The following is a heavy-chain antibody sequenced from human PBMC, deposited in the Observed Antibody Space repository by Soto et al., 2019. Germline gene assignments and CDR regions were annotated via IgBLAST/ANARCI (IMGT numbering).Heavy chain of an antibody. J-gene: IGHJ4*02. CDR2: ISACNGNT. V-gene: IGHV1-3*01. D-gene: IGHD2-21*02. CDR1: GYTFTSYA. Sequence: GASVKVSCKASGYTFTSYAMHWVRQAPGQRLEWMGWISACNGNTKYAQNFQGRVTITRDTSASTAYMELSSLRSEDTAVYYCARSIVVVTALDYWGQGTLVTVSS. CDR3: ARSIVVVTALDY.